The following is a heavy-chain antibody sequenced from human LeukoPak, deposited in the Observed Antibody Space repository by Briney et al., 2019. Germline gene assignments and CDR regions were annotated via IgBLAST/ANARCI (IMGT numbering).Heavy chain of an antibody. V-gene: IGHV3-7*03. J-gene: IGHJ4*02. CDR1: GFTFSSYW. Sequence: PGGSLRPSCAVSGFTFSSYWMRWVRQARGRGLGWVANIKQEGREKSYVDWVKGRFTLSRDNAKNSMYLQMHSLRAEDPALYYCAKDLAAAGYYLDYWGQGTLVTVSS. CDR2: IKQEGREK. D-gene: IGHD6-13*01. CDR3: AKDLAAAGYYLDY.